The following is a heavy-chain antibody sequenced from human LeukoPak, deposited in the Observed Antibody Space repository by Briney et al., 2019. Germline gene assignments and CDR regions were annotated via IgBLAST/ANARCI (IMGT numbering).Heavy chain of an antibody. V-gene: IGHV1-24*01. CDR2: FDPEDGET. J-gene: IGHJ4*02. CDR3: AKLFESGTYNNFFHY. CDR1: GYTLTELS. Sequence: EASVKVSCKVSGYTLTELSMHWVRQAPGKGLEWMGGFDPEDGETIYAQKFQGRVTMTEDTSTDTAYMELSSLRPEDTAIYYCAKLFESGTYNNFFHYWGQGTLVTVSS. D-gene: IGHD3-10*01.